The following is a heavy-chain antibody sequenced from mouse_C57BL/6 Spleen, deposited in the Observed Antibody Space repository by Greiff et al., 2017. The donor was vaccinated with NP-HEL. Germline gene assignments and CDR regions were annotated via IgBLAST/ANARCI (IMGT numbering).Heavy chain of an antibody. J-gene: IGHJ2*01. Sequence: VQLKQSGAELVRPGASVKLSCTASGFNIKDDYMHWVKQRPEQGLEWIGWIDPENGDTEYASKFQGKATITADTSSNTAYLQLSSLTSEDTAVYYCTTLYYGSRYFDYWGQGTTLTVSS. CDR3: TTLYYGSRYFDY. V-gene: IGHV14-4*01. CDR1: GFNIKDDY. CDR2: IDPENGDT. D-gene: IGHD1-1*01.